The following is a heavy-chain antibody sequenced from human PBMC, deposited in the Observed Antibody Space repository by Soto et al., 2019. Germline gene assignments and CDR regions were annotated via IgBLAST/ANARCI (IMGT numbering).Heavy chain of an antibody. CDR2: INHSGST. J-gene: IGHJ6*03. V-gene: IGHV4-34*01. D-gene: IGHD3-3*01. Sequence: PSETLSLTCAVYGGSFSGYYWSWIRQPPGKGLEWIGEINHSGSTNYNPSLKSRVTISVDTSKNQFSLKLSSVTAADTAVYYCARVEGLDFWSGTRGYYYYYMDVWGKGTTVT. CDR1: GGSFSGYY. CDR3: ARVEGLDFWSGTRGYYYYYMDV.